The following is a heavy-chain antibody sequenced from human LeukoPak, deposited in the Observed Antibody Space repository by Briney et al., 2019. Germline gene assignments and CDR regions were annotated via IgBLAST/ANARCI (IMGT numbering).Heavy chain of an antibody. J-gene: IGHJ4*02. CDR1: EXTFGDYA. Sequence: PGGSLRLSCTASEXTFGDYAVSWVRQAPGKGQEWVGFIRSKAYGGTTGYAASVKGRFTISRDDSKSIAYLQMNSLKTEDTAVYFCTSGVAGLDYWGQGTLVTVSS. CDR3: TSGVAGLDY. CDR2: IRSKAYGGTT. D-gene: IGHD6-19*01. V-gene: IGHV3-49*04.